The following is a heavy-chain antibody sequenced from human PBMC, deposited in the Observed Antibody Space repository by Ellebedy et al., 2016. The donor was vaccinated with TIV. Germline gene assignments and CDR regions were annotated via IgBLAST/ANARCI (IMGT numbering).Heavy chain of an antibody. CDR2: ISDDGRKD. J-gene: IGHJ4*02. CDR1: GFTYNQYG. V-gene: IGHV3-30*03. Sequence: GESLKISCSASGFTYNQYGMHWVRQAPGKGLEWVAVISDDGRKDYYSESAKGRFTISRDNSKNTLLLLMNSLRSEDTATYYCAGDKVGRYYGSGSYTDHWGQGTLVVVSS. D-gene: IGHD3-10*01. CDR3: AGDKVGRYYGSGSYTDH.